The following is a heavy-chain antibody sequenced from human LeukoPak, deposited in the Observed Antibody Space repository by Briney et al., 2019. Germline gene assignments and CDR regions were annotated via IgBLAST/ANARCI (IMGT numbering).Heavy chain of an antibody. V-gene: IGHV5-51*01. CDR2: IYPGDSDT. CDR1: GYSFTSYW. J-gene: IGHJ4*02. D-gene: IGHD3-3*01. Sequence: KCGESLKISCKGSGYSFTSYWIGWVRQMPGKGLEWMGIIYPGDSDTRYSPSFQGQVTISADKSISTAYLQWSSPRASDTAMYYCARHGPLRFLEWLPFDYWGQGTLVTVSS. CDR3: ARHGPLRFLEWLPFDY.